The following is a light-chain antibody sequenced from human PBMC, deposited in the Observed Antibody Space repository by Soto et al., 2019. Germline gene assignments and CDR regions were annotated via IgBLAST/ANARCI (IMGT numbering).Light chain of an antibody. J-gene: IGKJ1*01. CDR1: HDVRSW. V-gene: IGKV1-12*02. CDR3: QQANGDPWT. CDR2: GAS. Sequence: DIQMTPSPSSVSASVGDRVTISCRASHDVRSWLAWYQQKPGKAPNLLIYGASTLQSGVPSRFSGSGSVTDFTLTISSLQPEDFATYYCQQANGDPWTFGQGTKVEIK.